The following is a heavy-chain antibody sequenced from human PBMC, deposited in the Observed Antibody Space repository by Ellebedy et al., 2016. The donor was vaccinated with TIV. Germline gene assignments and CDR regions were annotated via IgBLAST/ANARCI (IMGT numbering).Heavy chain of an antibody. V-gene: IGHV1-2*04. CDR2: INPNSGGT. D-gene: IGHD3-3*01. Sequence: ASVKVSXKASRYTFTGYYMHWVRQAPGQGLEWMGWINPNSGGTNYAQKFQGWVTMTRDTSISTAYMELSRLRSDDTAVYYCARDTNYYYYGMDVWGQGTTVTVSS. CDR3: ARDTNYYYYGMDV. J-gene: IGHJ6*02. CDR1: RYTFTGYY.